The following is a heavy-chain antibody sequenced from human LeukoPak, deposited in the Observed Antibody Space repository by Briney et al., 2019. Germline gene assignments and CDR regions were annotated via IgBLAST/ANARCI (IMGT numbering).Heavy chain of an antibody. D-gene: IGHD7-27*01. V-gene: IGHV1-69*05. CDR1: GGTFSSYA. J-gene: IGHJ3*02. CDR3: AREAVLGPWGLGAFDI. Sequence: SVKVSCKASGGTFSSYAISWVRHAPGQGLEWMGGIIPIFGTANYAQKFQGRVTITTDESTSTAYMELSSLRSEDTAVYYCAREAVLGPWGLGAFDIWGQGTMVTVSS. CDR2: IIPIFGTA.